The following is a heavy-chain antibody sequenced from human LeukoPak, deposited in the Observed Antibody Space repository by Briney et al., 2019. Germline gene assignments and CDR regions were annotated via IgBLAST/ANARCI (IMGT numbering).Heavy chain of an antibody. CDR3: AKDRDILTGFDY. CDR1: GFTFSSYG. V-gene: IGHV3-30*18. CDR2: ISYDGSNK. D-gene: IGHD3-9*01. Sequence: GGSLRLSCAASGFTFSSYGMHWVRQAPGKGLEWEAVISYDGSNKYYADSVKGRFTISRDNSKNTLYLQMNSLRAEDTAVYYCAKDRDILTGFDYWGHGTLVTVSS. J-gene: IGHJ4*01.